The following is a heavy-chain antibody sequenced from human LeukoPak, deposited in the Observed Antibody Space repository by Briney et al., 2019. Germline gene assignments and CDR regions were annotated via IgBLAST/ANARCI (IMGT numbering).Heavy chain of an antibody. D-gene: IGHD6-13*01. J-gene: IGHJ4*02. V-gene: IGHV4-34*01. Sequence: SETLSLTCAVYGGSFSGYYWSWIRQPPGKGLEWIGEINHSGSTNYNPSLKSRVTISVDTSKNQFSLKLSSVTAADTAVYYCAREDKIAAAGLGDYWGQGTLVTVSS. CDR1: GGSFSGYY. CDR3: AREDKIAAAGLGDY. CDR2: INHSGST.